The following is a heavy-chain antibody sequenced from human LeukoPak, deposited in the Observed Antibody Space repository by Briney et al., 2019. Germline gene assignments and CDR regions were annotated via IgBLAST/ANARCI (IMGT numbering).Heavy chain of an antibody. D-gene: IGHD3-16*02. J-gene: IGHJ4*02. Sequence: GRSLRLSCAASGFTFSSYGMHWVRQAPGKGLEWVAVISNDGSTKKYADSVKGRFTISRDNSKNTLYVQMNSLRADDAAVHYCAKGRSSYPMDYIFDFWGQGTLVTVSS. V-gene: IGHV3-30*18. CDR3: AKGRSSYPMDYIFDF. CDR2: ISNDGSTK. CDR1: GFTFSSYG.